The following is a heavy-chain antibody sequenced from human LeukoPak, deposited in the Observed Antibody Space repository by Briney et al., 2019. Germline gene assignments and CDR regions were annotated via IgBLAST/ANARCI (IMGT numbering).Heavy chain of an antibody. CDR3: ASAYHYYYYYYYMDV. D-gene: IGHD3-22*01. CDR2: IYYSGST. J-gene: IGHJ6*03. V-gene: IGHV4-59*01. Sequence: SETLSLTCTVSGGSISSYYWSWIRQPPGKGLEWIGYIYYSGSTNYNPSLKSRVTISVDTSKNQFSLKLSSVTAADTAVYYCASAYHYYYYYYYMDVWGKGTTVTVSS. CDR1: GGSISSYY.